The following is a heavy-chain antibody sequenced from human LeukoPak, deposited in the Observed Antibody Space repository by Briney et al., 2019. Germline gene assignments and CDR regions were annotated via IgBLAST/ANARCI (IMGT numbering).Heavy chain of an antibody. J-gene: IGHJ5*02. D-gene: IGHD2-2*02. CDR3: ARHHIVVVPAAIYARREDWFDP. V-gene: IGHV4-38-2*01. CDR2: IYHSGST. Sequence: PSETLSLTCAVSGYSISSGYYWGWIRQPPGKGLEWIGSIYHSGSTYYNPSLKSRVTISVDTSKNQFSLRLSSVTAADTAVYYRARHHIVVVPAAIYARREDWFDPWGQGTLVTVSS. CDR1: GYSISSGYY.